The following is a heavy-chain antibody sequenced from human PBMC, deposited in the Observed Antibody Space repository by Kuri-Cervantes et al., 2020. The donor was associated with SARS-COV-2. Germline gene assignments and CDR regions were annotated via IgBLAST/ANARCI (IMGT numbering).Heavy chain of an antibody. CDR1: GFTFSSYA. V-gene: IGHV3-23*01. CDR3: AKDPCSTWTEVWWLAFDI. Sequence: GESLKTSCAASGFTFSSYAMSLVRQAPGKGLEWVSAISGSGGSTYYADSVKGRFTISRDNSKNTLYLQMNSLRAENTAVYYCAKDPCSTWTEVWWLAFDIWGQGTMVTVSS. J-gene: IGHJ3*02. D-gene: IGHD2-15*01. CDR2: ISGSGGST.